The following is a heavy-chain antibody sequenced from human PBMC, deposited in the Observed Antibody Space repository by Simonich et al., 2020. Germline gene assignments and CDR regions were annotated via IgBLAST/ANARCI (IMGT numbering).Heavy chain of an antibody. CDR2: NKQKSGGK. Sequence: QVQLVQSGAEVKKPGASVKVSCKASGYTFTGYYMPWVRQAPGQGLDWSGWNKQKSGGKNYAKEFQGRVTMTRDTSISTAYMELSRLRSDDTAVYYCARGGVRSSSWYWYFDLWAVAPWSLSPQ. CDR3: ARGGVRSSSWYWYFDL. D-gene: IGHD6-13*01. CDR1: GYTFTGYY. J-gene: IGHJ2*01. V-gene: IGHV1-2*02.